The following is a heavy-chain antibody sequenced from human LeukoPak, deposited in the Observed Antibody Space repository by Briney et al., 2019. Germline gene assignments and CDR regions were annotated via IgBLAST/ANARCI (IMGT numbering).Heavy chain of an antibody. CDR1: GFTFSRYW. Sequence: GGSLRLSCAASGFTFSRYWMRWVRQAPGKGLEWVANIKQDGSEKYYVDSVKGRFTISRDNAKNSLYLQMNSLRGEDTAVYYCARGGYSGYEPFDYWGQGTLVTVSS. CDR2: IKQDGSEK. V-gene: IGHV3-7*01. D-gene: IGHD5-12*01. J-gene: IGHJ4*02. CDR3: ARGGYSGYEPFDY.